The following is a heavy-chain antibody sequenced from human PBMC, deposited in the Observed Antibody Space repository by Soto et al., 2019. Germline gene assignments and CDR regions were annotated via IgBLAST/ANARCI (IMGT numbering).Heavy chain of an antibody. J-gene: IGHJ6*02. Sequence: SETLSLTCTVSGGSVSSESHYWSWIRQTPGKGLEWIGYIYYTGSTNYNPSLKGRVTMSVDTSRDQVSLRLRSVTRADTAVYYGAREQYDFRSGSYYYAMEVWGQGTKVIVSS. V-gene: IGHV4-61*01. CDR2: IYYTGST. CDR3: AREQYDFRSGSYYYAMEV. D-gene: IGHD3-3*01. CDR1: GGSVSSESHY.